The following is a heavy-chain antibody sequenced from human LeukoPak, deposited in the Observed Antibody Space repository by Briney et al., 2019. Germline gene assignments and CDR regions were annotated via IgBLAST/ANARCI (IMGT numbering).Heavy chain of an antibody. D-gene: IGHD2-2*01. CDR1: GYTFTSYD. CDR3: ARDGAGYCSSTSCQGAFDI. V-gene: IGHV1-8*01. J-gene: IGHJ3*02. Sequence: ASVKVSCKASGYTFTSYDINWVRQATGQGLEWMGWMNPNSGNTGYAQKFQGRVTMTRNTSISTAYMELSSLGSEDTAVYYCARDGAGYCSSTSCQGAFDIWGQGTMVTVSS. CDR2: MNPNSGNT.